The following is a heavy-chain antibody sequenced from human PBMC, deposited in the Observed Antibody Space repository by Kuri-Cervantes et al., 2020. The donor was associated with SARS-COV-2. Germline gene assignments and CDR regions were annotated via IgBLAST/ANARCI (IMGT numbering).Heavy chain of an antibody. CDR2: IRNDGTAR. V-gene: IGHV3-30*02. D-gene: IGHD6-19*01. CDR3: AKDHGSDWTFPGS. CDR1: GFTFSNSD. J-gene: IGHJ5*02. Sequence: GGSLRLSCAASGFTFSNSDMHWVRQRPGEGLEWVAFIRNDGTARQYVDSVKGRFTISRDNYKSTVHLQVNSLRVEDTAVYYCAKDHGSDWTFPGSWGQGTQVTVSS.